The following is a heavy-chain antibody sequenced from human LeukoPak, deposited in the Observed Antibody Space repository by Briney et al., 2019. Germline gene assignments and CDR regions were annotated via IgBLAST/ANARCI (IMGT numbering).Heavy chain of an antibody. V-gene: IGHV3-7*03. D-gene: IGHD6-25*01. CDR2: IKQDGTEE. J-gene: IGHJ6*02. CDR3: ARDGGSDYGMDV. CDR1: GFTFSSSW. Sequence: PGGSLRLSCVASGFTFSSSWMSWVRRAPGKGLEWVANIKQDGTEEYYVDSVRGRFSISKDNAKNSLYLQMNSLRAEDTAVYYCARDGGSDYGMDVWGQGTTVTVSS.